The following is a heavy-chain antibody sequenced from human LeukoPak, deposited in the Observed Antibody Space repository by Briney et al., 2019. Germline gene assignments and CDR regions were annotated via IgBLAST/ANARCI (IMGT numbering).Heavy chain of an antibody. D-gene: IGHD2-2*01. Sequence: GGSLRLSCAASGFTFSSYGMHWVRQAPGKGLEWVAFIRYDGSNKYYADSVKGRFTISRDNSKNTLYLQMNSLRAEDTAVYYCAKDIRKSDIVVVPAALSDYWGQGTLVTVSS. CDR3: AKDIRKSDIVVVPAALSDY. CDR2: IRYDGSNK. J-gene: IGHJ4*02. V-gene: IGHV3-30*02. CDR1: GFTFSSYG.